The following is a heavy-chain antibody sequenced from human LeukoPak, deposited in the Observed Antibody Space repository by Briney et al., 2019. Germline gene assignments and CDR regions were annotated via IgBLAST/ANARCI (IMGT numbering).Heavy chain of an antibody. D-gene: IGHD3-22*01. CDR2: INPNSGGT. CDR1: GYTFTGYY. J-gene: IGHJ5*02. Sequence: ASVKVSCKASGYTFTGYYMHWVRQAPGQGLEWMGWINPNSGGTNYAQKFQGRVTMTRDTSISTAYMELSRLRSDDTAVYYCARDQDGSGRNWFNPWGQGTLVTVSS. CDR3: ARDQDGSGRNWFNP. V-gene: IGHV1-2*02.